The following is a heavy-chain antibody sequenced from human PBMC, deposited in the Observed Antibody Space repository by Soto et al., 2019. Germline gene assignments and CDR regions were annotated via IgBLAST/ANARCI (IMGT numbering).Heavy chain of an antibody. CDR1: GDSVSSNSAA. Sequence: QVQLQESGPGLVKPSQTLSLTCAISGDSVSSNSAAWNWIRRSPSRGLEWLARTYYRSRWYNDYAVSVRSRITVNPDTSKNQFSLQLTSVTPEDTAVYYCAGTTSHQWYYMDVWGKGTTVTVSS. J-gene: IGHJ6*03. CDR2: TYYRSRWYN. V-gene: IGHV6-1*01. D-gene: IGHD1-7*01. CDR3: AGTTSHQWYYMDV.